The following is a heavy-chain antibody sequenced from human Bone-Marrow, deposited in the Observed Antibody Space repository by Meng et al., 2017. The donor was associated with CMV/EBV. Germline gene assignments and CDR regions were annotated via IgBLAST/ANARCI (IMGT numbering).Heavy chain of an antibody. J-gene: IGHJ6*02. CDR1: GFTFSSYS. CDR2: ISSSSSYI. Sequence: GESLKISCAASGFTFSSYSTNWVRQAPGKGLEWVSSISSSSSYIYYADSVKGRFTISRDNAKNSLYLQMNSLRAEDTAVYYCARDPKLPFGQWEFYYYYGMDVWGQGTTVTVSS. V-gene: IGHV3-21*01. CDR3: ARDPKLPFGQWEFYYYYGMDV. D-gene: IGHD3-10*01.